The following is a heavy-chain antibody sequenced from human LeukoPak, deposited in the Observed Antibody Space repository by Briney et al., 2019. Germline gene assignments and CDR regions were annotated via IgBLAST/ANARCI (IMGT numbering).Heavy chain of an antibody. CDR2: IIPIFGTA. J-gene: IGHJ6*02. CDR1: GGTFSSYA. V-gene: IGHV1-69*13. Sequence: SVKVSCKASGGTFSSYAISWVRQAPGQGLEWMGGIIPIFGTANYAQKFQGRVTITADESTSTAYMELSSLTSEDTAVYYCARVVLGRRWLQTSYYYGMDVWGQGTTVTVSS. CDR3: ARVVLGRRWLQTSYYYGMDV. D-gene: IGHD5-24*01.